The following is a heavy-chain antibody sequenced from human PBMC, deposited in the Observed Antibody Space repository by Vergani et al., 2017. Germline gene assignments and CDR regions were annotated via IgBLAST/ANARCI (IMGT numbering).Heavy chain of an antibody. Sequence: QVQLVQSGAEVKKPGASVKVSCKASGYTFTGYYIHWVRQAPGRGLEWMGWINPNTGGTNYAQKFQGRVTVTRDTSISTADMELSRLRSDDTAVYYCARDPRGYGGDPEDYYYGMDVWGQGTTVTVSS. CDR3: ARDPRGYGGDPEDYYYGMDV. V-gene: IGHV1-2*02. CDR2: INPNTGGT. D-gene: IGHD2-21*02. CDR1: GYTFTGYY. J-gene: IGHJ6*02.